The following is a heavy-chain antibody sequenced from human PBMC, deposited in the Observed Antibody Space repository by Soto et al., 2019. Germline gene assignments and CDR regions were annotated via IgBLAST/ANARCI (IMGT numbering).Heavy chain of an antibody. CDR2: ISDSGGTT. CDR1: GFTFRSYG. J-gene: IGHJ6*02. CDR3: XKSRVNSGYYYYYDMDV. Sequence: PGGSLRLSCAASGFTFRSYGMSWVRQVPGKGLEWASGISDSGGTTYYADSVKGRFTISRDNSKNTLYLQMNSLRAEDTAVYYCXKSRVNSGYYYYYDMDVWGQGTTVTVSS. D-gene: IGHD6-19*01. V-gene: IGHV3-23*01.